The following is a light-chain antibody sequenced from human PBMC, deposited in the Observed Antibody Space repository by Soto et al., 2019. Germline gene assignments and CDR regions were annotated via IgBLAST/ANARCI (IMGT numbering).Light chain of an antibody. CDR2: GAS. Sequence: PWERVTLSCRASQSVSSSYLTWYQQKPGQAPRLLIYGASTRATSIPARFSGSGSGTDFTLTISSLQPEDFAVYYCQQDYNLPLTFGQGTKVEIK. CDR3: QQDYNLPLT. V-gene: IGKV3D-7*01. J-gene: IGKJ1*01. CDR1: QSVSSSY.